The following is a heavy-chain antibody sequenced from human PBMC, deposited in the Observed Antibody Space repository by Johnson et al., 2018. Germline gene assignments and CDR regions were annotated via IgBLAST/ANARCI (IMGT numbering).Heavy chain of an antibody. CDR3: VTGYSSSCYVSNYYYYYRDV. J-gene: IGHJ6*03. D-gene: IGHD6-13*01. CDR1: GFTFSSYG. V-gene: IGHV3-30*03. Sequence: QVQLVESGGGVVQPGRSLRLSCAASGFTFSSYGMHWVRQAPGKGLEWVAVISYDGSNKYYADSVKGRFTISRDNSKNTLYLQMNSLRAEDTAVYYCVTGYSSSCYVSNYYYYYRDVWGKGTTVTVSS. CDR2: ISYDGSNK.